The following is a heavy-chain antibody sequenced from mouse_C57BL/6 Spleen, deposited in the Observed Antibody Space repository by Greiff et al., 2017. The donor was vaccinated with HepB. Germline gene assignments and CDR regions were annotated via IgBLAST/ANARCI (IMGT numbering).Heavy chain of an antibody. CDR1: GYTFTSYW. Sequence: QVHVKQPGAELVRPGSSVKLSCKASGYTFTSYWMDWVKQRPGQGLEWIGNIYPSDSETHYNQKFKDKATLTVDKSSSTAYMQLSSLTSEDSAVYYCARDRDYNDAMDYWGQGTSVTVSS. CDR2: IYPSDSET. J-gene: IGHJ4*01. V-gene: IGHV1-61*01. CDR3: ARDRDYNDAMDY. D-gene: IGHD1-1*01.